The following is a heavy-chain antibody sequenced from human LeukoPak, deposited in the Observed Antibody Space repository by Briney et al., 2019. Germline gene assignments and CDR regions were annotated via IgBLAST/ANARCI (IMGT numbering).Heavy chain of an antibody. Sequence: SETLSLTCTVSGGSISSYYWSWIRQPAGKGLEWIGLIYTSGSTNYNPSLKSRVTMSVDTSKNQFSLKLSSVTAADTAVYYCARADAVADYNWFDPWGQGTLVTVSS. D-gene: IGHD6-19*01. CDR1: GGSISSYY. CDR2: IYTSGST. J-gene: IGHJ5*02. V-gene: IGHV4-4*07. CDR3: ARADAVADYNWFDP.